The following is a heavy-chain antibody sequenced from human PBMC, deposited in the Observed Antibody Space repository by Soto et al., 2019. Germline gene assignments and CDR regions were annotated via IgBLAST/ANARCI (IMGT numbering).Heavy chain of an antibody. CDR3: ARQGLGGYYYYGMDV. CDR2: MNPTRGNT. J-gene: IGHJ6*02. D-gene: IGHD2-15*01. Sequence: QVQLVQSGAEVKKPGASVKVSCKASGYTFTSNDINWVRQATGKGLEWMGWMNPTRGNTGYAQKFQGRVTMTRNTSISTAYMELSSLRSEDTAVYYCARQGLGGYYYYGMDVWGQGTTVTVSS. V-gene: IGHV1-8*01. CDR1: GYTFTSND.